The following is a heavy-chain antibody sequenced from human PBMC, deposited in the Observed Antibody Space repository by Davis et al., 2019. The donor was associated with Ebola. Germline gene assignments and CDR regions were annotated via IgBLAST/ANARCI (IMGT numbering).Heavy chain of an antibody. J-gene: IGHJ4*02. V-gene: IGHV4-30-4*01. Sequence: PSETLSLTCTVSGGSISSGDYYWSWIRQPPGKGLEWIGYIYYSGSTYYNPSLKSRVTISVDTSKNQFSLKLSSVTAADTAVYYCARKPSFDVGEIDYWGQGTLVTVSS. CDR1: GGSISSGDYY. CDR2: IYYSGST. CDR3: ARKPSFDVGEIDY. D-gene: IGHD4-17*01.